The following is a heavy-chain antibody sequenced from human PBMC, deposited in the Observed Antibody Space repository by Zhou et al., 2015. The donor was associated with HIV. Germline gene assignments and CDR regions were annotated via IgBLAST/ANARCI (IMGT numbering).Heavy chain of an antibody. CDR2: IIPMFGTV. D-gene: IGHD7-27*01. CDR1: GGTFSNYA. CDR3: ASWGGA. J-gene: IGHJ4*02. Sequence: QVLLVQSGAEVKKPGSSVKVSCEASGGTFSNYAVSWVRQAPGQGLEWMGAIIPMFGTVRYAQKFQGRVTLTADRSTNTAYMELSSLRSEDTAVYYCASWGGAWGQGTLVTVSS. V-gene: IGHV1-69*06.